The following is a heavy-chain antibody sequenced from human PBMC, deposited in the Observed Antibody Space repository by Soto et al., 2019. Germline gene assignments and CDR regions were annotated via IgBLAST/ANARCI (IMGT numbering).Heavy chain of an antibody. CDR3: ARRTRVAGIGAFDI. Sequence: ESVGGLVQPGGSLRLSCAASGFTFSSYWMSWVRQAPGKGLEWVANIKQDGSEKYYVDSVKGRFTISRDNAKNSLYLQMNSLRAEDTAVYYCARRTRVAGIGAFDIWGQGTMVTVSS. V-gene: IGHV3-7*03. CDR1: GFTFSSYW. J-gene: IGHJ3*02. D-gene: IGHD6-19*01. CDR2: IKQDGSEK.